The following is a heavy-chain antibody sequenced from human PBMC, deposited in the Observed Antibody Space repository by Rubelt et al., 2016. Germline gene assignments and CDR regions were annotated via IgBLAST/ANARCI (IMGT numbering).Heavy chain of an antibody. J-gene: IGHJ5*02. V-gene: IGHV1-46*01. D-gene: IGHD3-3*01. CDR3: ARSPRYDVEDNWFDP. Sequence: QVQLVQSGAEVKKPGASVKVSCQASGYTLTSYYMHWVRQAPGQGLEWMGILNPSGGSTSYDMKFQGRDTMTRDTSTGTVYMELGSLRSEDTAVYYCARSPRYDVEDNWFDPRGQGTLVTVSS. CDR1: GYTLTSYY. CDR2: LNPSGGST.